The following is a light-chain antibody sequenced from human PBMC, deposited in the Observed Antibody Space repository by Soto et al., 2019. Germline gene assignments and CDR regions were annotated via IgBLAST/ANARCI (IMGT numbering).Light chain of an antibody. V-gene: IGLV2-11*01. J-gene: IGLJ3*02. CDR3: SSYAGDYTEV. CDR1: SSEIGGYNY. CDR2: DVS. Sequence: QSALTQPRSVSGSPGQSVTISCTGTSSEIGGYNYVSWYQHHPGKAPKLMIYDVSKRPSGVPDRFSGSKSDSTASLTISGLQAEDEADYYCSSYAGDYTEVFGGGTKLTVL.